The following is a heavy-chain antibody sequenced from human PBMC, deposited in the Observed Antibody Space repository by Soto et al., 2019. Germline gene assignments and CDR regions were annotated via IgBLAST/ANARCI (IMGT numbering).Heavy chain of an antibody. Sequence: TGGSLRLPCAASGFVFSDSQFNWVRQAPGGGLEWLSSITGTSAFTEYAESIEGRFTISRDNPNKLLFLHMDNLRPEDTAVYYCARDNLAFQGAFDLWGQGTLVTVSS. D-gene: IGHD3-16*01. V-gene: IGHV3-21*01. CDR2: ITGTSAFT. J-gene: IGHJ4*02. CDR1: GFVFSDSQ. CDR3: ARDNLAFQGAFDL.